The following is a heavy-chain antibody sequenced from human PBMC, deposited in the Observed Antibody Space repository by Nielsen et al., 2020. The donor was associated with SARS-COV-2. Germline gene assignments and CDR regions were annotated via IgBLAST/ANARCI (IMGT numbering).Heavy chain of an antibody. CDR2: IIPIFGTA. V-gene: IGHV1-69*13. CDR1: LGTLSSYA. CDR3: ARVSSLWGYSSSIAGPHYFDY. J-gene: IGHJ4*02. Sequence: SVNVSRKATLGTLSSYAISWVRQAPGQGLEWMGGIIPIFGTANNAQKFQGRVTITADESTSTAYMELSSLRSEDMAVYYCARVSSLWGYSSSIAGPHYFDYWGQGTLVTVSS. D-gene: IGHD6-6*01.